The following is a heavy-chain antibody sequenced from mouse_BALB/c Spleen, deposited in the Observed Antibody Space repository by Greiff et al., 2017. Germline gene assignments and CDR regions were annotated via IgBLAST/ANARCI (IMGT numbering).Heavy chain of an antibody. D-gene: IGHD2-1*01. V-gene: IGHV5-12-1*01. CDR3: ARHALYYGNYGWFDY. J-gene: IGHJ2*01. Sequence: EVKLVESGGGLVKPGGSLKLSCAASGFAFSSYDMSWVRQTPEKRLEWVAYISSGGGSTYYPDTVKGRFTISRDNAKNTLYLQMSSLKSEDTAMYYCARHALYYGNYGWFDYWGQGTTLTVSS. CDR2: ISSGGGST. CDR1: GFAFSSYD.